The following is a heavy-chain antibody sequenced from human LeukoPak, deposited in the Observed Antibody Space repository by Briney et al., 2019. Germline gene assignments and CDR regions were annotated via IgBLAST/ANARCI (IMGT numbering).Heavy chain of an antibody. D-gene: IGHD6-13*01. J-gene: IGHJ6*03. V-gene: IGHV4-34*01. CDR1: GGSFSGYY. Sequence: SETLSLTCAVYGGSFSGYYWSWIRQPPGKGLEWIGEINHSGSTNYNPSLKSRVTISVDTSKNQFSLKLSSVTAADTAVYYCARSVPQYSSSWSYYYYYYMDVWGKGTTVTVSS. CDR3: ARSVPQYSSSWSYYYYYYMDV. CDR2: INHSGST.